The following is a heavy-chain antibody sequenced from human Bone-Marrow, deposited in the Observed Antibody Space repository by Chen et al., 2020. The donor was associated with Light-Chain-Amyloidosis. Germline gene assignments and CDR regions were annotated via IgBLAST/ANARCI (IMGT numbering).Heavy chain of an antibody. CDR1: GFSFSNAW. CDR2: IKSGSDGGTT. D-gene: IGHD2-21*01. V-gene: IGHV3-15*01. Sequence: EVRLVESGGGVVKPGGSLRLSCEASGFSFSNAWVTWVRQAPGKGLEWLGGIKSGSDGGTTAFAASVQGRFGISRDQTRNTVYLQMSSLKSDDTAIYYCASDGGLVVVEAAVWGQGTQVTVSS. CDR3: ASDGGLVVVEAAV. J-gene: IGHJ4*02.